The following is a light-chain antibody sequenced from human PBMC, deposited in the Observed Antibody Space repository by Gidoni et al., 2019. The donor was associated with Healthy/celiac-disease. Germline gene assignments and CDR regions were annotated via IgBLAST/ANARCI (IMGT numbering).Light chain of an antibody. J-gene: IGLJ2*01. V-gene: IGLV3-1*01. CDR3: QAWDSSTAS. CDR2: QDS. Sequence: SYKLTQPPPVSVSPGQTASITCSGDKLGDKYACWYQQKPGQSPVLVIYQDSKRPSGIPERFSGSNSGNTATLTISGTQAMDEADYYCQAWDSSTASFGGGTKLTVL. CDR1: KLGDKY.